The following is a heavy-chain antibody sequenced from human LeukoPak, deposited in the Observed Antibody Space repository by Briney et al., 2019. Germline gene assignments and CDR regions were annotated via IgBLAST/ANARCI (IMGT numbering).Heavy chain of an antibody. J-gene: IGHJ4*02. CDR2: ISSSSSTI. V-gene: IGHV3-48*01. CDR1: GFTFSSYN. CDR3: ARIYSSSWYEGYYLEY. Sequence: GGSLRLSCAASGFTFSSYNMNWVRQAPGKGLEWVSYISSSSSTIYYADSVKGRFTTSRDNAKNSLYLQMNSLRAEDTAVYYCARIYSSSWYEGYYLEYWGQGTLVTVSS. D-gene: IGHD6-13*01.